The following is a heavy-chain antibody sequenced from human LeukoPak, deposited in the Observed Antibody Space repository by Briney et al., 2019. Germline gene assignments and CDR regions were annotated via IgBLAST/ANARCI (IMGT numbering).Heavy chain of an antibody. CDR1: GFSLITDAVV. V-gene: IGHV2-5*01. D-gene: IGHD4-17*01. J-gene: IGHJ4*02. CDR2: VYGNNDK. Sequence: SAPTLVKPTQTLTVTCTFSGFSLITDAVVLGWVRQRPGKAPECLTFVYGNNDKRYSPSLDTRLTITKDTSKNQVVLTLTDMASVDTATYYCVHRTTVTSVNDWSQGTLVTVYS. CDR3: VHRTTVTSVND.